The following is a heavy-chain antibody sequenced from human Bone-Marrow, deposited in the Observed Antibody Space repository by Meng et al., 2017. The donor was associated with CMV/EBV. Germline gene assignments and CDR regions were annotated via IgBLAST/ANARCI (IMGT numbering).Heavy chain of an antibody. CDR2: INHSGST. J-gene: IGHJ4*02. D-gene: IGHD1-26*01. CDR1: GGSFSGYY. Sequence: SETLSLTCAVYGGSFSGYYWSWIRQPPGKGLEWIGEINHSGSTNYNPSLKSRVTISVDTSKNQFSLKLSSVTAADTAAYYCARGKWVGATSWIAFGYWGQGTLVTVSS. CDR3: ARGKWVGATSWIAFGY. V-gene: IGHV4-34*01.